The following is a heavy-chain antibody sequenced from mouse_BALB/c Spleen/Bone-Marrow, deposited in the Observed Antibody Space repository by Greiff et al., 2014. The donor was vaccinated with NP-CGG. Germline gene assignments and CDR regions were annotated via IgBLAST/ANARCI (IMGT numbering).Heavy chain of an antibody. D-gene: IGHD2-1*01. J-gene: IGHJ3*01. CDR1: GYTFTTYW. Sequence: QVQLKESGAELVKPGASVKLSCKASGYTFTTYWMQWVKQRPGQGLERIGEINPSNGRTNYNEKFKRKATLTVDKSSSTAYMQLSSLTSEDSAVYYCARGDGKYTFAYWGQGTLVTVSA. V-gene: IGHV1S81*02. CDR3: ARGDGKYTFAY. CDR2: INPSNGRT.